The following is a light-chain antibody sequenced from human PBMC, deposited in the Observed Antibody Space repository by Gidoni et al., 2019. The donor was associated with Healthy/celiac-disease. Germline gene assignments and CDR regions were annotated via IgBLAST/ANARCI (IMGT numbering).Light chain of an antibody. CDR3: QQRSNWPLHS. CDR1: QSVSSY. Sequence: IVLTQSPATLSLSPGERATLSCRASQSVSSYLAWYQQKPGQAPRLLIYDASNRATGIPARFSGSGSGTDFTLTISSLEPEDFAVYYCQQRSNWPLHSFXQXTKLEIK. J-gene: IGKJ2*03. CDR2: DAS. V-gene: IGKV3-11*01.